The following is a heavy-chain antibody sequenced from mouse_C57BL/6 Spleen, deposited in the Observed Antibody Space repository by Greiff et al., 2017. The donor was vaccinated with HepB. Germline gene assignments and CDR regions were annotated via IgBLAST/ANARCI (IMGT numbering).Heavy chain of an antibody. Sequence: QVQLQQPGAELVRPGSSVKLSCKASGYTFTSYWMHWVKQRPIQGLEWIGNIDPSDSETHYNQKFKDKATLTVDKSSSTAYMQLSSLTSEDSAVYYCARGTSTGSNYGYAMDYWGQGTSVTVSS. J-gene: IGHJ4*01. CDR1: GYTFTSYW. CDR2: IDPSDSET. V-gene: IGHV1-52*01. D-gene: IGHD2-5*01. CDR3: ARGTSTGSNYGYAMDY.